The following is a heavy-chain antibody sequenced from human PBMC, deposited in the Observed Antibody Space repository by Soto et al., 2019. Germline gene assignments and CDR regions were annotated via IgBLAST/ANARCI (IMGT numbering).Heavy chain of an antibody. Sequence: GESLKISCKASGYSFTNYWIGWVRQMPGKGLEWMGIIYPGDSQTRYSPSFQGQVTISADKSISTAYVQWSSLKASDTAMYYCVRLKGIAVAAIGSNTFDIWGQGTMVTVSS. CDR2: IYPGDSQT. CDR3: VRLKGIAVAAIGSNTFDI. D-gene: IGHD6-19*01. J-gene: IGHJ3*02. CDR1: GYSFTNYW. V-gene: IGHV5-51*01.